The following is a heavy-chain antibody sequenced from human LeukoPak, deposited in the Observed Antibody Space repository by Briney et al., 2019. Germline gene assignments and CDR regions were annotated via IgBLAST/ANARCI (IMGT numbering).Heavy chain of an antibody. Sequence: GTSVKVSCKASGSTFTGYYMHWVRQAPGQGLEWMGWLNPNSGGTNYAQKFQGRVTMTRDTSISTAYMELSRLRSDDTAVYYCARVPLPSLLGYCSGGSCYGPDYWGQGTLVTVSS. CDR3: ARVPLPSLLGYCSGGSCYGPDY. D-gene: IGHD2-15*01. CDR1: GSTFTGYY. CDR2: LNPNSGGT. J-gene: IGHJ4*02. V-gene: IGHV1-2*02.